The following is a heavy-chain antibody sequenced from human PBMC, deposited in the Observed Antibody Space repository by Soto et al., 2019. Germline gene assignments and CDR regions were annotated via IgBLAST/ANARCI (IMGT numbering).Heavy chain of an antibody. CDR3: AKGVVATIVGSWFDP. CDR2: ISWNSGSI. D-gene: IGHD5-12*01. V-gene: IGHV3-9*01. J-gene: IGHJ5*02. CDR1: GFTFDDYA. Sequence: EVQLVESGGGLVQPGRSLRLSCAASGFTFDDYAMHWVRQAPGKGLEWVSGISWNSGSIGYADSVKGRFTISRDNAKNSLYLQMNSLRAEETALYYCAKGVVATIVGSWFDPWGQRTLVTVSS.